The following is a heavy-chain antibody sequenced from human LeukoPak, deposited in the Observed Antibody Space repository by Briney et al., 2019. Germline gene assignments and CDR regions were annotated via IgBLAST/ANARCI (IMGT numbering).Heavy chain of an antibody. V-gene: IGHV4-59*12. D-gene: IGHD1-26*01. CDR3: ARGSGSYLY. CDR2: VDHTGST. CDR1: DDSITMYY. J-gene: IGHJ4*02. Sequence: SETLSLTCTVSDDSITMYYWTWIRQPPGKGLEWIGYVDHTGSTKFNPSLNDRVTISVDTSKNQFSLKLSSVTAADTAVYYCARGSGSYLYWGQGTLVTVSS.